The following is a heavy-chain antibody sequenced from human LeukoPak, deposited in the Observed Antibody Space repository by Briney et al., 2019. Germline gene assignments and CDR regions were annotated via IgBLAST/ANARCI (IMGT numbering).Heavy chain of an antibody. CDR2: IYYSGST. D-gene: IGHD3-9*01. Sequence: PSETLSLTRTVSGGSISSYYWSWIRQPPGKGLEWIGYIYYSGSTNYNPSLKSRVTISVDTSKNQFSLKLSSVTAADTAVYYCAKTYYDILTGYGGPYYMDVWGKGTTVTVSS. V-gene: IGHV4-59*01. CDR1: GGSISSYY. CDR3: AKTYYDILTGYGGPYYMDV. J-gene: IGHJ6*03.